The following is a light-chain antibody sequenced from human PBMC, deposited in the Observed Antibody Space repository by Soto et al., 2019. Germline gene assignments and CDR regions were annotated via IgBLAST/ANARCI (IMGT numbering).Light chain of an antibody. CDR3: SSYAVTNIFV. CDR2: EVN. J-gene: IGLJ1*01. V-gene: IGLV2-8*01. CDR1: NTDIGGFNY. Sequence: QSVLTQPPSASGSPGQSVTISCTGTNTDIGGFNYVSWYQQHPGRAPKVLIYEVNKRPSGVPDRFSGSKSGSTASLTVSGLQAEDEAEYYCSSYAVTNIFVFRTGTKLTVL.